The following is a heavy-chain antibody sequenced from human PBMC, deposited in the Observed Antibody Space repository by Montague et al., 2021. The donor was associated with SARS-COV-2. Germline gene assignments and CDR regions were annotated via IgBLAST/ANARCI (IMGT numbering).Heavy chain of an antibody. D-gene: IGHD3-10*01. CDR1: GGSISGYY. J-gene: IGHJ6*02. Sequence: SETLSLTCTVSGGSISGYYWSWIRQPPGKGLEWIGYIYYTGSTNYNPSLESRVTKSLDTSKNQFSLKLSSVTAADTAVYYCARGYYYGRKDYYYGVDVWGRGTTVTVSS. V-gene: IGHV4-59*13. CDR2: IYYTGST. CDR3: ARGYYYGRKDYYYGVDV.